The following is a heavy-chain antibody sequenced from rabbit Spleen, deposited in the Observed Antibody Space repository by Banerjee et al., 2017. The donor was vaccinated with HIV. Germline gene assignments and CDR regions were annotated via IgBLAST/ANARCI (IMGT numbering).Heavy chain of an antibody. D-gene: IGHD1-1*01. CDR1: GFSFSSNW. CDR2: IDTSDGDT. Sequence: LEESGGSLVKPGGTLTLTCTVSGFSFSSNWICWVRQAPGKGLEWIACIDTSDGDTDYANWPKGRFTISKASSTTVTLKMTSLTAADTATYFCARNYVNVFDPWGPGTLVTVS. V-gene: IGHV1S45*01. J-gene: IGHJ2*01. CDR3: ARNYVNVFDP.